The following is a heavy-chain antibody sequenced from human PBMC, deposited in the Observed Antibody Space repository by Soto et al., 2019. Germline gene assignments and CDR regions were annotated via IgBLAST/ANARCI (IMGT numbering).Heavy chain of an antibody. V-gene: IGHV1-69*02. CDR2: IIPILGIA. J-gene: IGHJ6*02. CDR3: ARVLRGYSYSPYYYYVMDV. CDR1: GGTFSSYT. D-gene: IGHD5-18*01. Sequence: ASVKVSCKASGGTFSSYTISWVRQAPGQGLEWMGRIIPILGIANYAQKFQGRVTITEDKSTSTAYMELSSLRSEDTAVYYCARVLRGYSYSPYYYYVMDVWGQGTAVPGPS.